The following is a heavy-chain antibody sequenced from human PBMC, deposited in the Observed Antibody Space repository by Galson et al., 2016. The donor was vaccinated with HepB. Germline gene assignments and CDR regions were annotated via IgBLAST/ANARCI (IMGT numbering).Heavy chain of an antibody. CDR2: ISGNGAGS. CDR3: ARRTTGTIWSVDI. J-gene: IGHJ6*02. V-gene: IGHV3-23*01. D-gene: IGHD1-1*01. Sequence: SLRLSCAASGFTFSDYAMSWVRQAPGKGLEWVSGISGNGAGSYYIDSVKGRFTISRDNSKSTVYLQMDSLRAEDTAVYYCARRTTGTIWSVDIWGQGTTVTVSS. CDR1: GFTFSDYA.